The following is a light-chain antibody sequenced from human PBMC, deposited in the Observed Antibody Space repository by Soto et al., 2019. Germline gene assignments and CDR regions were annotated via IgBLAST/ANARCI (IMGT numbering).Light chain of an antibody. V-gene: IGKV3-15*01. J-gene: IGKJ5*01. CDR1: QNIYSN. CDR3: QQYSKWPPIT. CDR2: RAS. Sequence: IVMTQYPATLYVSPGERATRSCRASQNIYSNVAWYQQRPGQAQRLLIYRASTRATGIPARFSGSVSGTEFTLTISSLQSEDFAVYYCQQYSKWPPITFGQGTRLEIK.